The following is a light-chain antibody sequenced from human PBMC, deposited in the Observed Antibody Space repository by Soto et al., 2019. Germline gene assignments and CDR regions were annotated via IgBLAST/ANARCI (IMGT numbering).Light chain of an antibody. CDR3: QHYETYPYT. V-gene: IGKV1-5*01. Sequence: DIQMTQSPSTLSASVGDRVTITCRASHSISSRLAWYQQKPGKTPELLIYGASNLESGVPSRFSGSGSGTEFTLTVSSLQPDDFATYYCQHYETYPYTFGQGTKLEIK. CDR1: HSISSR. J-gene: IGKJ2*01. CDR2: GAS.